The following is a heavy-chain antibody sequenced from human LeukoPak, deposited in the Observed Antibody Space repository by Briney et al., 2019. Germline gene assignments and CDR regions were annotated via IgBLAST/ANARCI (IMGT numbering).Heavy chain of an antibody. D-gene: IGHD1-26*01. CDR2: ISSSGTGI. J-gene: IGHJ4*02. CDR3: AASYSETQLYYFDY. V-gene: IGHV3-48*01. Sequence: GGSLTLSCAASGFTFNRYSMNWVRQAPGKGLEWVAYISSSGTGIYYADSVKGRFAISRDNAKNSVYLQMNSLRGEDTAVYHCAASYSETQLYYFDYWGQEIRDTVSS. CDR1: GFTFNRYS.